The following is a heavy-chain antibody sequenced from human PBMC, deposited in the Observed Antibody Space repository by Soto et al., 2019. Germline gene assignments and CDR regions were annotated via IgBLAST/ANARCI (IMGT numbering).Heavy chain of an antibody. J-gene: IGHJ6*02. D-gene: IGHD2-15*01. CDR2: IDPSDSYT. Sequence: EVQLVQSGAEVKKPGESLRISCKGSGYSFTSYWISWVRQMPGKGLEWMGRIDPSDSYTNYSPSFQGHVTISADKSISTAYLQWSSLKASDTAMYYCARDRVVVAARDYYGMDVWGQGTTVTVSS. CDR3: ARDRVVVAARDYYGMDV. CDR1: GYSFTSYW. V-gene: IGHV5-10-1*03.